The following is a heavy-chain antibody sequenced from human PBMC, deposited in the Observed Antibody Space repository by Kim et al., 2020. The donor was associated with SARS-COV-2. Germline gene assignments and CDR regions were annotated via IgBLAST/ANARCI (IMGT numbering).Heavy chain of an antibody. CDR2: IKEEGSEE. J-gene: IGHJ4*02. V-gene: IGHV3-7*04. CDR3: ARAYS. Sequence: IKEEGSEEFYVDSVKGRFTISRDSAKNSVYLQMNSLRAEDTAVYYCARAYSWGQGILVTVSS.